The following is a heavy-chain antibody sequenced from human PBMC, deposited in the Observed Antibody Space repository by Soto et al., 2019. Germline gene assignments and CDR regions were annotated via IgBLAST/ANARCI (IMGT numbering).Heavy chain of an antibody. Sequence: ASVKVSCKASGYTFTGYYMHWVRQAPGQGLEWMGWINPNSGGTNYAQKFQGWVTMTRDTSISTAYMELSRLRSDDTAVYYCAKDTAMVTFRDYYYGMDVWGQGTTVTVSS. D-gene: IGHD5-18*01. V-gene: IGHV1-2*04. CDR2: INPNSGGT. CDR1: GYTFTGYY. CDR3: AKDTAMVTFRDYYYGMDV. J-gene: IGHJ6*02.